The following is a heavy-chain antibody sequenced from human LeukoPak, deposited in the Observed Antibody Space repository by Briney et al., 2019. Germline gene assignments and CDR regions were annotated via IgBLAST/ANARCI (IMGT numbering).Heavy chain of an antibody. CDR2: IIPILGIA. CDR3: ARPGYSGYDRYDY. J-gene: IGHJ4*02. V-gene: IGHV1-69*04. Sequence: ASVKVSCKASGGTFSSYAISWVRQAPGQGLEWMGRIIPILGIANYAQKFQGRVTITADKSTSTAYMELSSLRSVDTAVYYCARPGYSGYDRYDYWGQGTLVTVSS. D-gene: IGHD5-12*01. CDR1: GGTFSSYA.